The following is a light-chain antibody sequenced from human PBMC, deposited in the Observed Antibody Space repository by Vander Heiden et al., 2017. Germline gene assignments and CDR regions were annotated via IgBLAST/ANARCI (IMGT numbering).Light chain of an antibody. CDR1: HIEDKT. J-gene: IGLJ2*01. Sequence: SYVLTQAPSVSVAPGQTAKISCGGNHIEDKTVNWFQQKPGQAPVVVAYDDSDRRSGIPERFSASNSANTATLTISRVEVGDEADYFCQVWHSGTYHVIFGGGTRLTVL. V-gene: IGLV3-21*02. CDR2: DDS. CDR3: QVWHSGTYHVI.